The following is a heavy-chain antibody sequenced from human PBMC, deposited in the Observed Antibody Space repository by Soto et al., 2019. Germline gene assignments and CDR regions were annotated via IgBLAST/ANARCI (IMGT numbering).Heavy chain of an antibody. V-gene: IGHV1-69*01. CDR1: GGTFSTYA. CDR2: IIPMFGPA. CDR3: AGPYSGPSYFSNGMDV. J-gene: IGHJ6*02. D-gene: IGHD1-26*01. Sequence: QVQLVQSGAEVKKPGSSVNVSCKASGGTFSTYAISWVRQAPGQGLEWMGGIIPMFGPARYAQKFQGRVTITADESTSTALMGLKTPRSEDKAIYLCAGPYSGPSYFSNGMDVWGQGTAVTVSS.